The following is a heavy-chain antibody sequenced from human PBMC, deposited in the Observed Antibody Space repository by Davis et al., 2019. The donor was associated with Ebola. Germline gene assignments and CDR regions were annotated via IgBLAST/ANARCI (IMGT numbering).Heavy chain of an antibody. D-gene: IGHD2-21*01. J-gene: IGHJ3*02. CDR2: IIPIFGTA. V-gene: IGHV1-69*13. CDR3: ARDTNIVVVMDAFDI. CDR1: GGTFSSYA. Sequence: AASVKVSCKASGGTFSSYAISWVRQAPGQGLEWMGGIIPIFGTANYAQKFQGRVTITADESTSTAYMELSSLRSEDTAVYYCARDTNIVVVMDAFDIWGQGTMVTVS.